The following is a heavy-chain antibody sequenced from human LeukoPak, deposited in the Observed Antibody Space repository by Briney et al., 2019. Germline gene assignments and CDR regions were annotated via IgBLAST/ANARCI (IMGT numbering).Heavy chain of an antibody. D-gene: IGHD5-12*01. CDR1: GFTFSTYD. CDR3: ARDQAALARMGGMDV. J-gene: IGHJ6*02. Sequence: GGSLRLSCAASGFTFSTYDMNWVRQAPGKGLEWVAYISRSSSHIYYADSMKGRLTISRVNARSSVYLQMDSLRDEDTAIYYCARDQAALARMGGMDVWGQGTTVTVFS. V-gene: IGHV3-21*01. CDR2: ISRSSSHI.